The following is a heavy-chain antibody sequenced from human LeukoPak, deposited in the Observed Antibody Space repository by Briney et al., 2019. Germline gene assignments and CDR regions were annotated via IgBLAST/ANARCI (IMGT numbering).Heavy chain of an antibody. CDR2: ILGSGGGT. Sequence: GGSLRLSCAASGFTFRTYVMTWVRQAPGKGLEWVSAILGSGGGTYYTDSVKGRFTISRDNSKNTLYLQMNSLRAEDTAVYYCATTPGAYYYYHMDVWGQGTTVTVSS. D-gene: IGHD3-10*01. V-gene: IGHV3-23*01. CDR1: GFTFRTYV. CDR3: ATTPGAYYYYHMDV. J-gene: IGHJ6*02.